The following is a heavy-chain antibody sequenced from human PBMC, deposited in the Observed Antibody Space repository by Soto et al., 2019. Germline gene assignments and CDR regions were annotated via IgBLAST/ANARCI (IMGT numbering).Heavy chain of an antibody. D-gene: IGHD1-7*01. CDR1: GFTFSNYW. J-gene: IGHJ4*02. V-gene: IGHV3-74*01. Sequence: QPGGSLRLSCVASGFTFSNYWIHWVRQAPGKGLVWVSRINGDGSSTNYADSVKGQFTISRDNAKNTVYLQMNSLRVEDTAVYYCARGARNYYYFDCWGQGT. CDR3: ARGARNYYYFDC. CDR2: INGDGSST.